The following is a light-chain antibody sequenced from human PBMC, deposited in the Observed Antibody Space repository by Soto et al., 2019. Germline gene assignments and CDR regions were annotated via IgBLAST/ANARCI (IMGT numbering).Light chain of an antibody. Sequence: EIVLTQSPGTLSLSPGEIATLSCRASQSVINNRLAWYQQKSGQAPRLLIYGASTRATGIPDRFSGSGSGTSFTLTISRLEPEDFAVYHCQLYGTSALYTFGQGTKLVIK. CDR2: GAS. J-gene: IGKJ2*01. CDR1: QSVINNR. V-gene: IGKV3-20*01. CDR3: QLYGTSALYT.